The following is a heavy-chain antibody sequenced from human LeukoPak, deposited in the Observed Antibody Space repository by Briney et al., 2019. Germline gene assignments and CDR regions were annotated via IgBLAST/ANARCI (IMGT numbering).Heavy chain of an antibody. CDR1: GYTFTGYY. CDR3: ARGPHWDPHFDY. J-gene: IGHJ4*02. D-gene: IGHD7-27*01. CDR2: INPNSGGT. Sequence: ASVKVSCKASGYTFTGYYMHWVRQAPGQGLEWMGWINPNSGGTNYAQKFLGRVTMTRDTSISTAYMVLSRLRSDDTAVYYCARGPHWDPHFDYWGQGTLVTVSS. V-gene: IGHV1-2*02.